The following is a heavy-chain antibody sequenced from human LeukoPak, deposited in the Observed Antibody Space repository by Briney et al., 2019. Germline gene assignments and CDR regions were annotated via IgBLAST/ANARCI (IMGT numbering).Heavy chain of an antibody. CDR2: IKQGGSEK. CDR3: ARDRNTDFWSGYYTNYFDY. J-gene: IGHJ4*02. Sequence: PGGSLRLSCAASGFTFSSYSMSWVRQAPGKGLEWVANIKQGGSEKYYVDTVKGRFTISRDNAKNSLYLQMNSLRAEDTAVYYCARDRNTDFWSGYYTNYFDYWGQGTLVTVSS. V-gene: IGHV3-7*01. CDR1: GFTFSSYS. D-gene: IGHD3-3*01.